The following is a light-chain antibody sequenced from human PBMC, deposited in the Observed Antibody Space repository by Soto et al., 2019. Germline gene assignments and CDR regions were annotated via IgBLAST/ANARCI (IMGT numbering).Light chain of an antibody. V-gene: IGLV2-14*01. CDR1: GSDVGGYNY. CDR2: DVS. CDR3: SSYISSSTFYV. Sequence: QSVLTQPASVSGSPGQSITISCTGTGSDVGGYNYVSWYQQHPGKAPKLMIYDVSNRPSGVSNRFSGSKSGNTASLTISGLQAEDEADYYCSSYISSSTFYVFGTGTKVTVL. J-gene: IGLJ1*01.